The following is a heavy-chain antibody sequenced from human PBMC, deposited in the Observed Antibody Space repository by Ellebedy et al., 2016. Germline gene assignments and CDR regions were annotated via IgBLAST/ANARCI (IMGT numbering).Heavy chain of an antibody. J-gene: IGHJ6*03. CDR2: IYYSGST. CDR3: ARHGYSGYDFNNYYFYHMDV. Sequence: GSLRLSCTVSGGSMKDYYWSWIRQPPGKGLEWLGNIYYSGSTNYNPSLKSRVTMSLDTSKNRFSLNLTSVTAADTAVYYCARHGYSGYDFNNYYFYHMDVWGKGTTVTVSS. CDR1: GGSMKDYY. D-gene: IGHD5-12*01. V-gene: IGHV4-59*08.